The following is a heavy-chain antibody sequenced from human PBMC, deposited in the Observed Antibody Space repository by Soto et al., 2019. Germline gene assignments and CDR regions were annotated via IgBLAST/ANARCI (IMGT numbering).Heavy chain of an antibody. CDR3: THSPEYPVFDY. V-gene: IGHV2-5*02. CDR2: IYWDDDK. CDR1: GTSLTMSGVG. J-gene: IGHJ4*02. Sequence: QITLKESGPTLVKPTQTLTLTCTFSGTSLTMSGVGVGWIRQPPGKALEWLALIYWDDDKRYSPSLKNRLTITKDTSKNQVVLRMTNMDPVDTATYCCTHSPEYPVFDYWGQGTLVTVSS.